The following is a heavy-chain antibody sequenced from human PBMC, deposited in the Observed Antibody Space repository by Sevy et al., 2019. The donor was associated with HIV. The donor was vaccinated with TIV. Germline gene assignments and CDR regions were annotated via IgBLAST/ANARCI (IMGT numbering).Heavy chain of an antibody. CDR3: ALERLSSNVAEYFQN. CDR2: ISYDGSNE. V-gene: IGHV3-30-3*01. D-gene: IGHD1-1*01. CDR1: GFXFSSFF. Sequence: GGSLRLSCAASGFXFSSFFMHWVRQAPGKGLEWVATISYDGSNEHYADSVKGRFTISRDNSKNALYLQMNSLRAEDTAVYYCALERLSSNVAEYFQNWGQGTLVTVSS. J-gene: IGHJ1*01.